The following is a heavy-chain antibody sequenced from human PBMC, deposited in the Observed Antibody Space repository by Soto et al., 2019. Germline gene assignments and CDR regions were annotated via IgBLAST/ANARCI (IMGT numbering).Heavy chain of an antibody. CDR3: AKDQDSSHAN. Sequence: QVQLVESGGGVVQPGRSLRLSCAASGFTFSSYGMHWVRQAPGKGLEWVVVISYDGSDKYYGDSVKGRFTISRDNSKNTLYLQMNSLRAEDTAVYYCAKDQDSSHANWGQGTLVTVSS. D-gene: IGHD6-13*01. J-gene: IGHJ4*02. CDR1: GFTFSSYG. V-gene: IGHV3-30*18. CDR2: ISYDGSDK.